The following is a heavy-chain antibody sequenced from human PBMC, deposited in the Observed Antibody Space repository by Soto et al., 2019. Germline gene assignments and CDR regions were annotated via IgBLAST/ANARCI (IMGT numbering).Heavy chain of an antibody. D-gene: IGHD2-2*01. Sequence: SETLSLTCTVSGGSISSYYWSWIRQPPGKGLEWIGYIYYSGSTNYNPSLKSRVTISVDTSKNRFSLKLSPVTAADTAVYYCARRGVVPAAMSGYYYYYMDVWGKGTTVTVSS. V-gene: IGHV4-59*08. CDR2: IYYSGST. CDR1: GGSISSYY. J-gene: IGHJ6*03. CDR3: ARRGVVPAAMSGYYYYYMDV.